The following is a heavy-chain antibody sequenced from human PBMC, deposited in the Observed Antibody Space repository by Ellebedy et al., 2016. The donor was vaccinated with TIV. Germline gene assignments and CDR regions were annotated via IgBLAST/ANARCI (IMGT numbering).Heavy chain of an antibody. Sequence: SETLSLXXPVSGGSISSSSYYWGWIRQPPGKGLEWIGSIYYSGSTYYNPSLKSRVTISVDTSKNQFSLKLSSVTAADTAVYYCARDDVGMDVWGQGTTVTVSS. CDR1: GGSISSSSYY. CDR2: IYYSGST. V-gene: IGHV4-39*07. J-gene: IGHJ6*02. CDR3: ARDDVGMDV.